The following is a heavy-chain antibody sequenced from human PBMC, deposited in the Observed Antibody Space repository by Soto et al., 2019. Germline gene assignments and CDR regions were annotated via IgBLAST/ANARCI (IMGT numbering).Heavy chain of an antibody. J-gene: IGHJ3*02. CDR3: ARGGTFDI. CDR1: GGSLNSGSYY. D-gene: IGHD3-16*01. V-gene: IGHV4-39*01. CDR2: IYHSGDT. Sequence: SETLSLTCTVSGGSLNSGSYYWGWIRQPPGKGLEWVGSIYHSGDTYYNPSLKSRVSISVDASKNQFSLKLSSVTAADTAVYYCARGGTFDIWGQGTMVTVSS.